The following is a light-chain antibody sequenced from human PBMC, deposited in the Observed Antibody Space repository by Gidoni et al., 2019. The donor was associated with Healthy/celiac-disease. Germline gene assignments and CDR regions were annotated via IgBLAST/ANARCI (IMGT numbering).Light chain of an antibody. CDR3: AAWDDSLNGPV. V-gene: IGLV1-36*01. CDR1: SSNIGNNA. J-gene: IGLJ3*02. Sequence: QSVLTQTISVSEAPRPRVTISCSGSSSNIGNNAVNWYQQLPGKDPKLLIYYDDLRPSGVSDRFSGSKSGTAASLAISGLQSEDEADYYCAAWDDSLNGPVFGGGTKLTVL. CDR2: YDD.